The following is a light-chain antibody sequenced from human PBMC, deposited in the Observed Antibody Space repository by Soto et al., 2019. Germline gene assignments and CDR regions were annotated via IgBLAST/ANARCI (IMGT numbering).Light chain of an antibody. J-gene: IGKJ1*01. Sequence: DIVLTQSPGTLSLSPGERATLSCRASQSVGSAYLAWYQHKPGQAPRLLIYGTYSRATGIADRFTGSGSGTDLTLTISRLEPEDFAVYYCQQYAGSRWTFGQGTKV. CDR1: QSVGSAY. CDR3: QQYAGSRWT. CDR2: GTY. V-gene: IGKV3-20*01.